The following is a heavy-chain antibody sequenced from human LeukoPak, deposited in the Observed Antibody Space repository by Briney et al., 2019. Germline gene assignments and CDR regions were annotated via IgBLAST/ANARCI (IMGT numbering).Heavy chain of an antibody. CDR2: ISSSGSTI. CDR1: GFAFSSYE. CDR3: ARGSSWYGVYFDY. V-gene: IGHV3-48*03. J-gene: IGHJ4*02. Sequence: GGSLRLSCAASGFAFSSYEMSWVRQAPGKGLEWVSYISSSGSTIYYADSVKGRFTISRDNAKNSLYLQMNSLRAEDTAVYYCARGSSWYGVYFDYWGQGPLATVS. D-gene: IGHD6-13*01.